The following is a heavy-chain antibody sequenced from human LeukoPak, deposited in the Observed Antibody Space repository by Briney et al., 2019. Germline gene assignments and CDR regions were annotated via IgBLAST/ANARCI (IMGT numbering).Heavy chain of an antibody. D-gene: IGHD3-22*01. CDR3: ARGVESSGYYSLDY. CDR2: ISGSGSST. J-gene: IGHJ4*02. Sequence: QPGGSLRLSCAASGFTFSSYVMSWVRQAPGKGLEWVSAISGSGSSTYYADSVEGRFTISRDTSKNTLYLQMDSLRTEDTAVYYCARGVESSGYYSLDYWGQGSLVTVSS. CDR1: GFTFSSYV. V-gene: IGHV3-23*01.